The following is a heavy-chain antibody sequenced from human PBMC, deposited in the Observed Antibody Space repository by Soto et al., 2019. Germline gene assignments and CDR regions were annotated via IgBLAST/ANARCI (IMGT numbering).Heavy chain of an antibody. Sequence: SETLSLTCTVSGGSISSGDYYWSWIRQPPGKGLEWIGYIYYSGSTYYNPSLKSQVTISVDTSKNQFSLMLSSVTAADTAVYYCARQQYSSSSYYSYYYMDVWGKGTTVTVSS. CDR2: IYYSGST. D-gene: IGHD6-6*01. V-gene: IGHV4-30-4*01. J-gene: IGHJ6*03. CDR1: GGSISSGDYY. CDR3: ARQQYSSSSYYSYYYMDV.